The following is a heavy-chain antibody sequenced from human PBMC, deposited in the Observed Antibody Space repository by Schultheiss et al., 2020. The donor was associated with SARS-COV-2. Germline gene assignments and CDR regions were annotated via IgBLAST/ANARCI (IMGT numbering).Heavy chain of an antibody. CDR2: ISGSGGST. D-gene: IGHD2-2*01. Sequence: GGSLRLSCAASKFTFSSYAMSWVRQAPGKGLEWVSAISGSGGSTYYADSVKGRFTISRDNSKNTLYLQMNSLRAEDTAVYYCALPRYCSSTSCAPFDYWGQGTLVTVSS. V-gene: IGHV3-23*01. J-gene: IGHJ4*02. CDR3: ALPRYCSSTSCAPFDY. CDR1: KFTFSSYA.